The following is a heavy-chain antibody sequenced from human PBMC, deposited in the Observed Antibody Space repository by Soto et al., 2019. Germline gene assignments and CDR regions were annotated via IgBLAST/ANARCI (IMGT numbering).Heavy chain of an antibody. CDR2: ISAYNGNT. CDR1: GYTFTSYG. CDR3: ARPTAEYCSSTSCYGLHWFDP. Sequence: QVQLVQSGAEVKKPGASVKVSCKASGYTFTSYGISWVRQAPGQGLEWMGWISAYNGNTNYAQKLQGRVTMTTDTATSTAYMELRSLRSDDTAVYYCARPTAEYCSSTSCYGLHWFDPWGQGTLVTVSS. V-gene: IGHV1-18*01. J-gene: IGHJ5*02. D-gene: IGHD2-2*01.